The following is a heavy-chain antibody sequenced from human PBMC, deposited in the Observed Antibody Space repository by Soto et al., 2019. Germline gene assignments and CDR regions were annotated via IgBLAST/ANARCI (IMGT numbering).Heavy chain of an antibody. Sequence: SETLSLTCAVYGGSFSGYYWSWIRQPPGKGLEWIGEINHSGSTNYNPSLKSRVTISVDTSKNQFSLKLSSVTAADTAVYYCARLWGEPWGGYDWVFDDWGQGTLVTVDS. CDR2: INHSGST. CDR1: GGSFSGYY. V-gene: IGHV4-34*01. CDR3: ARLWGEPWGGYDWVFDD. J-gene: IGHJ4*02. D-gene: IGHD5-12*01.